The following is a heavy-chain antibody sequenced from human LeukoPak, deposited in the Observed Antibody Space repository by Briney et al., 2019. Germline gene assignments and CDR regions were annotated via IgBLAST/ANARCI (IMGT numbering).Heavy chain of an antibody. V-gene: IGHV1-18*01. J-gene: IGHJ4*02. CDR1: GYTFTSYG. CDR3: ARDGYFDY. Sequence: ASVKVSFKASGYTFTSYGIGWVRQAPGQGLEWMGWISGNNDNTNYAQKIQGRVTMTTDTSTSTAYMELRSLRSDDTAVYYCARDGYFDYWGQGTLVTVSS. CDR2: ISGNNDNT.